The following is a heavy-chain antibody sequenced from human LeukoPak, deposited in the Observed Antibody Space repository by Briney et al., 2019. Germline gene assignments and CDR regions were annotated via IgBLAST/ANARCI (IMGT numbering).Heavy chain of an antibody. Sequence: PSETLSLTCTVSGGSISSYHWNWIRQSPGKGPEWIGYIYYSGSTNYNPSLKSRVTISVDTSKNQFSLKLSSVTAADTAVYYCARDRGTWNDDGFDYWGQGTLVTVSS. V-gene: IGHV4-59*01. J-gene: IGHJ4*02. CDR1: GGSISSYH. CDR2: IYYSGST. D-gene: IGHD1-1*01. CDR3: ARDRGTWNDDGFDY.